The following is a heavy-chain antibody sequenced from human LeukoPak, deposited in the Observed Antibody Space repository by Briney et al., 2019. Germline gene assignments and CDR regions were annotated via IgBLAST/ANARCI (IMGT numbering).Heavy chain of an antibody. D-gene: IGHD3-10*01. CDR2: ISGSGGST. CDR3: ARYITMVRGVIIPPKGLDY. CDR1: GFTFSSYA. V-gene: IGHV3-23*01. Sequence: PGGSLRLSCAASGFTFSSYAMSWVRQAPGKGLEWVSAISGSGGSTYYADSVKGRFTISRDNAKNSLYLQMNSLRAEDTAVYYCARYITMVRGVIIPPKGLDYWGQGTLVTVSS. J-gene: IGHJ4*02.